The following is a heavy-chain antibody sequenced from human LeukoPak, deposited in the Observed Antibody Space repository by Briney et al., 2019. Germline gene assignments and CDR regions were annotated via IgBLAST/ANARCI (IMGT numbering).Heavy chain of an antibody. CDR1: TGSITSNY. CDR3: AGGTVAGQKHY. V-gene: IGHV4-59*01. Sequence: PSQTLSLTCTLSTGSITSNYGSWIRQPPGKGLEWIGYMFHSGSTNYNTSLKSRVTISVDTSKNQFSLKLTSVTAADPAVYYCAGGTVAGQKHYWGQGTLVTVSS. J-gene: IGHJ4*02. D-gene: IGHD6-19*01. CDR2: MFHSGST.